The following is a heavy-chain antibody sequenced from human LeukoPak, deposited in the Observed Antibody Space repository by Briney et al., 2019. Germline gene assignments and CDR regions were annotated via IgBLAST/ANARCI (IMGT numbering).Heavy chain of an antibody. D-gene: IGHD5-18*01. CDR2: IKQDGSEK. CDR3: ARDAGYGYDRFDY. Sequence: GGSLRLSCAASGFTFSSYWMSWVRQAPGKGLEWVANIKQDGSEKYYVDSVKGRFTISRDNAKNSLYLQMNRLGVEDTAVYYCARDAGYGYDRFDYWGQGTQVTVSS. CDR1: GFTFSSYW. J-gene: IGHJ4*02. V-gene: IGHV3-7*01.